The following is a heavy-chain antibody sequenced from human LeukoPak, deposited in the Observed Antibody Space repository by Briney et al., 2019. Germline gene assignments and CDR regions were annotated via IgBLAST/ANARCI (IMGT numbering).Heavy chain of an antibody. V-gene: IGHV3-30*18. Sequence: GGSLRLSCAASGFTFSDYGMQWVRQPPGKGLEWGALISTDGSHKDYADSVKGRFTLSRDNSKNTLYLQMNSLRVEDTAVYYCAKDGTSSWFGEATWGQGTLVTVSS. CDR3: AKDGTSSWFGEAT. CDR1: GFTFSDYG. D-gene: IGHD6-13*01. CDR2: ISTDGSHK. J-gene: IGHJ5*02.